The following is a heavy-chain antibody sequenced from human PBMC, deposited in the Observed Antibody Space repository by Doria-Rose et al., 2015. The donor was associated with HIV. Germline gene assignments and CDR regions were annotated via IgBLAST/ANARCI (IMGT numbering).Heavy chain of an antibody. CDR2: IFSNDEK. V-gene: IGHV2-26*01. CDR3: ARISTVTGTLGY. J-gene: IGHJ4*02. CDR1: GFSLSDARMG. Sequence: TLTCTVSGFSLSDARMGVSWIRQPPGRALEWLGHIFSNDEKSFSTSLKARPTLFKDTSEGPVVLTMTNMDPLDTATYYCARISTVTGTLGYWGQGTLVTVSS. D-gene: IGHD6-19*01.